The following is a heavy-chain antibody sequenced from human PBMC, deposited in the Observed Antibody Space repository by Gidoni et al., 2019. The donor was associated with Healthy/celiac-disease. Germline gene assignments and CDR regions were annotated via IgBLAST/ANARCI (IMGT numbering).Heavy chain of an antibody. J-gene: IGHJ3*02. CDR1: GGSFSGYY. CDR3: AIDSTMVREVIIPPDDAFDI. CDR2: INHSGST. D-gene: IGHD3-10*01. V-gene: IGHV4-34*01. Sequence: QVQLQQWGAGLLKPSETLSLTCAVYGGSFSGYYWSWIRQPPGKGLEWIGEINHSGSTNYNPSLKSRVTISVDTSKNQFSLKLSSVTAADTAVYYCAIDSTMVREVIIPPDDAFDIWGQGTMVTVSS.